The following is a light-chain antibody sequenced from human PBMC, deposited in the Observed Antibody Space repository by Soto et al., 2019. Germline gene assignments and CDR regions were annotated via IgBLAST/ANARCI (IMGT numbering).Light chain of an antibody. CDR1: SSDVGGYDY. V-gene: IGLV2-14*01. J-gene: IGLJ2*01. CDR2: EVT. Sequence: QSVLTQPASVSGSPGQSITISCTGTSSDVGGYDYVSWYQQHPDKAPKLMIYEVTDRPSGVSNRFSGSKSGNTASLTISGLQPDDEADYYCSSYTTSNTQLFGGGTKLTVL. CDR3: SSYTTSNTQL.